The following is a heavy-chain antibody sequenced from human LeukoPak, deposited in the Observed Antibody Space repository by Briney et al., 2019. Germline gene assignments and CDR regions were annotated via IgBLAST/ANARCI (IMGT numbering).Heavy chain of an antibody. CDR2: ISSSSSTI. CDR3: ARGYGDFRVEGRYFHP. J-gene: IGHJ5*02. Sequence: GGSLRLSCAASGFTFSSYSMNWVRQAPGKGLEWVSYISSSSSTIYYADSVKGRFTISRDNAKNSLYLQMNSLRAEDTAVYYCARGYGDFRVEGRYFHPWGQGTLVTVSS. D-gene: IGHD4-17*01. CDR1: GFTFSSYS. V-gene: IGHV3-48*04.